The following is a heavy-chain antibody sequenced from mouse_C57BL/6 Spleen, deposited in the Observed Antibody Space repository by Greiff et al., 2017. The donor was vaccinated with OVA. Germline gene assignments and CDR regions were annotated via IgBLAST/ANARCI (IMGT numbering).Heavy chain of an antibody. D-gene: IGHD1-1*01. CDR3: ARGSSYGYFDV. V-gene: IGHV1-82*01. J-gene: IGHJ1*03. Sequence: VQLQQSGPELVKPGASVKISCKASGYAFSSSWVNWVKQRPGKGLEWIGRIYPGDGDTNYNGKFKGKATLTADKSSSTAYMQLSSLTSEDSAVYFCARGSSYGYFDVWGTGTTVTVSS. CDR1: GYAFSSSW. CDR2: IYPGDGDT.